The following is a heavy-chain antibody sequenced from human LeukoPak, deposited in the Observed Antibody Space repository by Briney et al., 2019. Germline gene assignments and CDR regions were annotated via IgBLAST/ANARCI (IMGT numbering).Heavy chain of an antibody. D-gene: IGHD6-13*01. CDR3: ARFSTIWYLGEY. CDR2: IYYTGNT. CDR1: GGSLRSYF. J-gene: IGHJ4*02. V-gene: IGHV4-59*01. Sequence: SETLSLTCIVSGGSLRSYFWSWIRQPPGTGLEWIGYIYYTGNTNYNPSLKSRVTISIDTSKNQFSLKLTSVTAADTAVYYCARFSTIWYLGEYWGQGTLVTVSS.